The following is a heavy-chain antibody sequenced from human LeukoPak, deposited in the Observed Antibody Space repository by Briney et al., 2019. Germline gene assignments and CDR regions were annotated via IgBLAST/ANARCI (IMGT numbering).Heavy chain of an antibody. J-gene: IGHJ6*02. CDR3: VRAPYRIIYGDYYYGMDV. CDR1: GFTFSSYA. CDR2: ISYDGSNK. V-gene: IGHV3-30-3*01. Sequence: GRSLRLSCAASGFTFSSYAMHWVRQAPGKGLEWVAVISYDGSNKYYADSVKGRFTISRDNSKNTLYLQMNSLRAEDTAVYYCVRAPYRIIYGDYYYGMDVWGQGTPVTVSS. D-gene: IGHD4-17*01.